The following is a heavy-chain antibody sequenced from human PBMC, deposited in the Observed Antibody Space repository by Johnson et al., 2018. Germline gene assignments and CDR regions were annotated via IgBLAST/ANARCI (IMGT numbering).Heavy chain of an antibody. D-gene: IGHD4/OR15-4a*01. CDR2: IYPGDSDT. V-gene: IGHV5-51*03. CDR3: ARRAGGYTYCPNYFDP. CDR1: GFSFTTHW. J-gene: IGHJ5*02. Sequence: VQLVESGAEVKKPGESLKISCKGSGFSFTTHWIGWVRQMSGKGLEWVGIIYPGDSDTRYSPSFEGQVTISADKSITTAYLQWNSLKASDTAMYYCARRAGGYTYCPNYFDPWGQGTLVTVSS.